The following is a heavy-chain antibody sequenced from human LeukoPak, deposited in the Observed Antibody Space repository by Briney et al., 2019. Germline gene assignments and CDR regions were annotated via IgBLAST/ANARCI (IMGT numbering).Heavy chain of an antibody. CDR1: GFTFGSRW. D-gene: IGHD2-8*01. Sequence: GGSLRLSCAVSGFTFGSRWMHWVRQAPGKGLVWVALIKDDGSTTNYADSVKGRFTASRDDAKNTVYLQMSSLRAEDTAVYYCHPLAYVTNWGQGTLVTVSS. V-gene: IGHV3-74*01. CDR2: IKDDGSTT. J-gene: IGHJ4*02. CDR3: HPLAYVTN.